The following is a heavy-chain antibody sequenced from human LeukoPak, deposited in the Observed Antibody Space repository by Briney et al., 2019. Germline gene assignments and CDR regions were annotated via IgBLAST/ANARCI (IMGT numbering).Heavy chain of an antibody. V-gene: IGHV3-30*03. CDR1: GFTFSSYG. D-gene: IGHD3-10*01. CDR3: ARDNYGIDY. Sequence: PGGSLRLSCAASGFTFSSYGMHWVRQAPGKGLEWVAVISYDGSNKYYADSVKGRFTISRDNSKNTLYLQMNSLRPEDTAVYYCARDNYGIDYWGQGTLVTVSS. CDR2: ISYDGSNK. J-gene: IGHJ4*02.